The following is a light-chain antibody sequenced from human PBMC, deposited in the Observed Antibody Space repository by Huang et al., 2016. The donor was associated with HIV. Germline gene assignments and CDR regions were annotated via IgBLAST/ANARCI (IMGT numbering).Light chain of an antibody. CDR3: QQYDSSPFT. J-gene: IGKJ3*01. V-gene: IGKV3-20*01. CDR2: GAS. Sequence: EIVLTQSPGTLSLSPGERATLSCRASQSVRSSYLAWYQQKPGQAPRLLIYGASSRATGIPDRFSGSGSGTDFALTISRLEPADFAVYYCQQYDSSPFTFGPGTKVDIK. CDR1: QSVRSSY.